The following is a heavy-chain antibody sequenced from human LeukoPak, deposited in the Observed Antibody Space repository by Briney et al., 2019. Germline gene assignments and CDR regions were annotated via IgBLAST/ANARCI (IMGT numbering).Heavy chain of an antibody. CDR3: AKNNGSSVRESSHYYYYLDV. CDR2: IRYDGSNT. Sequence: GGSLRLSCAASGFTFSSYGMHWVRQAPGKGLEWVAFIRYDGSNTYYIDSVKGRFAISRDNSKNTLYLQMNNLRAEDTALYYCAKNNGSSVRESSHYYYYLDVWGKGTTVIVSS. V-gene: IGHV3-30*02. CDR1: GFTFSSYG. D-gene: IGHD5-12*01. J-gene: IGHJ6*03.